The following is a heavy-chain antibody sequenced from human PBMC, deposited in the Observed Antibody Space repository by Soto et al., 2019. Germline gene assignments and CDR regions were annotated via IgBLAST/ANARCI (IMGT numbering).Heavy chain of an antibody. CDR1: GGSISSYY. CDR3: ARANSSSSEYADY. Sequence: SETLSLTCTVSGGSISSYYWSWIRQPPGKGLEWIGYIYYSGSTNYNPSLKSRVTISVDTSKNQFSLKLSSVTAADTAVYYCARANSSSSEYADYWGQGTLVTVSS. V-gene: IGHV4-59*08. D-gene: IGHD6-6*01. J-gene: IGHJ4*02. CDR2: IYYSGST.